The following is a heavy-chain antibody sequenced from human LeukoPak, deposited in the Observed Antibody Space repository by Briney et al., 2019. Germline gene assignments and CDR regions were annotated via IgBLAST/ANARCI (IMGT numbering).Heavy chain of an antibody. CDR1: GFTFSSYS. CDR2: ISSSSSYI. Sequence: GGSLRLSCAASGFTFSSYSMNWVRQAPGKGLEWVSSISSSSSYIYYADSVKGRFTISRDNAKNSLYLQMNSLRAEDTAVYYCARGLTYYDILTVFDYWGQGTLVTVSS. J-gene: IGHJ4*02. CDR3: ARGLTYYDILTVFDY. D-gene: IGHD3-9*01. V-gene: IGHV3-21*01.